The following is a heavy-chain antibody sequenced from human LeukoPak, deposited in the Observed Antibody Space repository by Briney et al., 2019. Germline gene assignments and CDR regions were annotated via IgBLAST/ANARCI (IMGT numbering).Heavy chain of an antibody. D-gene: IGHD4-17*01. V-gene: IGHV3-23*01. J-gene: IGHJ4*02. CDR3: AKDSSVPYGITD. CDR1: GFTFSKYA. Sequence: GGSLRLSCAASGFTFSKYAMSWVRQAPGKGLEWVSAISPSDGNTFYADSVKGRFTVSRDNSRNTLSLQMNSLRAEDTALYYCAKDSSVPYGITDWGQGTLVTVSS. CDR2: ISPSDGNT.